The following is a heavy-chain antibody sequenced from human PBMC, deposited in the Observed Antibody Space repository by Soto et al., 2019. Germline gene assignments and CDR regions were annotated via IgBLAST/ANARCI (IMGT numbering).Heavy chain of an antibody. V-gene: IGHV3-23*01. CDR2: ISGSGGST. J-gene: IGHJ4*02. CDR1: GFTFSSYA. Sequence: EVQLLESGGGLVQPGGSLRLSCAASGFTFSSYAMSWVRQAPGKGLEWVSAISGSGGSTYYADSVKGRFTISRDNSKNTLYLQRNSLRAEGTAVYYCAKGGTEMATISRLYFGYWGQGTLVTVSS. CDR3: AKGGTEMATISRLYFGY. D-gene: IGHD5-12*01.